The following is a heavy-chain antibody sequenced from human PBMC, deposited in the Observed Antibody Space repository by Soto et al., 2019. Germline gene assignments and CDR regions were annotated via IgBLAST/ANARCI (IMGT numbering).Heavy chain of an antibody. CDR2: MNPNSGNT. D-gene: IGHD2-15*01. J-gene: IGHJ4*02. Sequence: QVQLAQSGAEVKKPGASVKVSCKASGYTFTSYDINWVRQATGQGLEWMGWMNPNSGNTGYAQKFQGTDTRTRNTSISTDYMELSSLRSEHTAVYYCARERSGYFDYWGQGTLVTVSS. CDR3: ARERSGYFDY. V-gene: IGHV1-8*01. CDR1: GYTFTSYD.